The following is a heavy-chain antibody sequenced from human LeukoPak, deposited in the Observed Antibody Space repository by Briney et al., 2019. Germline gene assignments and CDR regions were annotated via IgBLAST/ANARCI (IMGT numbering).Heavy chain of an antibody. J-gene: IGHJ4*02. Sequence: SETLSLTCTVSGGSISSYYWSWIRQPPGKGLEWIGYIYYSGSTNYNPSLKSRVTISVDTSKNQFSLKLSSVTAADTAMYYCARQWGDGYNYGRYFDHWGQGTLVTVSS. CDR3: ARQWGDGYNYGRYFDH. CDR2: IYYSGST. V-gene: IGHV4-59*08. D-gene: IGHD5-24*01. CDR1: GGSISSYY.